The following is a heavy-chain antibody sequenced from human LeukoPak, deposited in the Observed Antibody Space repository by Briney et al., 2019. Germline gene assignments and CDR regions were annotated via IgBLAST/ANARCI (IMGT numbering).Heavy chain of an antibody. J-gene: IGHJ4*02. D-gene: IGHD6-19*01. V-gene: IGHV3-43*02. CDR1: GFTFDDYA. CDR2: ISGDGGST. CDR3: AKDSIAVARPVGNY. Sequence: GGSLRLSCAASGFTFDDYAMHWVRQSPRKGLEWVSLISGDGGSTYYADSVKGRFTISRDNSKNSLYLQMNSLRTEDTALYYCAKDSIAVARPVGNYWGQGTLVTVSS.